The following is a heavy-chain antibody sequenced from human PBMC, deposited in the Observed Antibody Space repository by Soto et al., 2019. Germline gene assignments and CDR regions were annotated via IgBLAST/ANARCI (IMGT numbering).Heavy chain of an antibody. CDR1: GLTFWISM. CDR2: ISSSSSYI. J-gene: IGHJ5*02. V-gene: IGHV3-21*01. D-gene: IGHD3-10*01. Sequence: PGGCPEISSAASGLTFWISMMDLARQAPGKGLEWVSSISSSSSYIYYADSVKGRFTISRDNAKNSLYLQMNSLRAEDTAVYYCARDTYYYGSGSYGPWGQGTLVTVSS. CDR3: ARDTYYYGSGSYGP.